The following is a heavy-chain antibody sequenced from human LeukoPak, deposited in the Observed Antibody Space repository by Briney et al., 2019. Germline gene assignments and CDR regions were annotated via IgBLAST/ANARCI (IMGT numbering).Heavy chain of an antibody. CDR1: GFTFSSYG. V-gene: IGHV3-30*02. J-gene: IGHJ5*02. Sequence: PGGSLRLSCAASGFTFSSYGMHWVRQAPGKGLEWVAFIRYDGSNKYYADSVKGRFTISRDNSKNTLYLQMNSLRAEDTAVYYCAKDAAQWLVRGWFDPWGQGTLVTVSS. CDR3: AKDAAQWLVRGWFDP. CDR2: IRYDGSNK. D-gene: IGHD6-19*01.